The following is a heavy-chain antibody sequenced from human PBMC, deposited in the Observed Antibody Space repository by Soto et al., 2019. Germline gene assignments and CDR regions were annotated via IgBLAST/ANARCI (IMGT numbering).Heavy chain of an antibody. CDR1: GGSISSYC. CDR3: ARAPLRNYFDY. V-gene: IGHV4-59*01. J-gene: IGHJ4*02. CDR2: IYYSGST. Sequence: SETLSLTCTVSGGSISSYCWSWIRQPPGKGLEWIGYIYYSGSTNYNPSLKSRVTISVDTSKNQFSLKLSSVTAADTAVYYCARAPLRNYFDYWGQGTLVTVSS. D-gene: IGHD5-12*01.